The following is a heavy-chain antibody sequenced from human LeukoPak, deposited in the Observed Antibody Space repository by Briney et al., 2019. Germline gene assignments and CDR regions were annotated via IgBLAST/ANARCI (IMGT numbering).Heavy chain of an antibody. V-gene: IGHV1-2*06. CDR3: ARGIMITFGGVIDPDY. J-gene: IGHJ4*02. D-gene: IGHD3-16*02. CDR1: GYIFTGYY. CDR2: VNPNSGGT. Sequence: ASVKVSCKASGYIFTGYYMHWVRQAPGQGLEWMGRVNPNSGGTNYAQKFRGRVTMTRDTSISTAYMELSRLRSDDTAVYYCARGIMITFGGVIDPDYWGQGTLVTVSS.